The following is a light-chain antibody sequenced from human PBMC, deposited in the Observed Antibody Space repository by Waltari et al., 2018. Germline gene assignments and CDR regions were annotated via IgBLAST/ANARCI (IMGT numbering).Light chain of an antibody. CDR1: SSNIGSNP. CDR2: TNN. V-gene: IGLV1-44*01. J-gene: IGLJ7*01. Sequence: QSVLTQPPSVSGTPGLRVPISCSGSSSNIGSNPVNWYQQLPGKAHKLLIYTNNLRPSGVPDRFSGSKSGTSSSLAISVLQSEDEAYYYCATWDDSLNAAVFGGGTQVSVL. CDR3: ATWDDSLNAAV.